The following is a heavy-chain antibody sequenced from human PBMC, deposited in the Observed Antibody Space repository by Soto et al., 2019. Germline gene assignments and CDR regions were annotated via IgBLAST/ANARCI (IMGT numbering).Heavy chain of an antibody. D-gene: IGHD3-9*01. CDR1: VFNFDAYA. Sequence: GSLRLSCTPFVFNFDAYAMSWVRQAPGKGLEWVSAVTATAERAYYTDSVLGRFIITRDNSDNMLYLQMSSLRVEDTAIYFGARGHYFDSPQDLWGRGTQVTVSS. CDR3: ARGHYFDSPQDL. J-gene: IGHJ5*02. CDR2: VTATAERA. V-gene: IGHV3-23*01.